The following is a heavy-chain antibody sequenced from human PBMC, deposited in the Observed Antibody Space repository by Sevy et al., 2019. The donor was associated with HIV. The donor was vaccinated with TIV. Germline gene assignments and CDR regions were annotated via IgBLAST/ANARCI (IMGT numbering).Heavy chain of an antibody. Sequence: WETLSLTCTVSGGSVSSGSYYWSWIRQPPGKGLEWIGYIYYSGSTNYNPSLKSRVTISVDTSKNQFSLKLSSVTAADTAVYYCARGTGDTAMVSREYYYYGMDVWGQGTTVTVSS. J-gene: IGHJ6*02. CDR2: IYYSGST. V-gene: IGHV4-61*01. D-gene: IGHD5-18*01. CDR1: GGSVSSGSYY. CDR3: ARGTGDTAMVSREYYYYGMDV.